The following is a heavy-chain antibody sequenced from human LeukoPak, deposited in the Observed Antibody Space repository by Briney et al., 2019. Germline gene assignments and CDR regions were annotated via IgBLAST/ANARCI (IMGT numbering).Heavy chain of an antibody. CDR3: ARENEYGWFDP. CDR2: IYYSGST. Sequence: SETLSLTCTVSGGSISSYYWSWTRQPPGKGLEWIGYIYYSGSTNYNPSLKSRVTISVDTSKNQFSLKLSSVTAADTAVYYCARENEYGWFDPWGQGTLVTVSS. D-gene: IGHD2/OR15-2a*01. V-gene: IGHV4-59*01. J-gene: IGHJ5*02. CDR1: GGSISSYY.